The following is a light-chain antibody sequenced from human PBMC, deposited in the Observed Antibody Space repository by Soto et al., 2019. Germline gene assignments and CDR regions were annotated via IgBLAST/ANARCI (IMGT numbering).Light chain of an antibody. CDR3: LQHYNNPWT. CDR1: QGITND. CDR2: RAS. Sequence: AIQMTQSPSSLSASVGDRVTITCRASQGITNDLGWYQQKSGKAPKLLIYRASSLQSGVPSRFSGSGSGTDFTLTISSLQPEDFATYYCLQHYNNPWTFGQGTKVEIK. V-gene: IGKV1-6*01. J-gene: IGKJ1*01.